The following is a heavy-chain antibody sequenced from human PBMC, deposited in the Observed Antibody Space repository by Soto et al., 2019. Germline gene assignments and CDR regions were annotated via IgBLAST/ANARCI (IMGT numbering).Heavy chain of an antibody. D-gene: IGHD1-7*01. V-gene: IGHV6-1*01. CDR1: GDSVSSNSAA. CDR3: AREVKNPNWNYVPGSKMDV. J-gene: IGHJ6*04. CDR2: TYYRSKWYN. Sequence: VKFSQTLSLTCAISGDSVSSNSAAWNWIRQSPSRGLEWLGRTYYRSKWYNDYAVSVKSRITTNPDTSKNQFSLQLNSVTPEDTAVYYCAREVKNPNWNYVPGSKMDVWGKGTTVTVSS.